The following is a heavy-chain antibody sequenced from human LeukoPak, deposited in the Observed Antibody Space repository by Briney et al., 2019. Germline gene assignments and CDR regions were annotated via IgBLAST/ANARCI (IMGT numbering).Heavy chain of an antibody. CDR1: GFTFSSYA. D-gene: IGHD4-17*01. CDR3: ARGHDYGNY. Sequence: GGSLRLSCAASGFTFSSYAMHWVRQAPGKGLEWVAVISYDGSNKYYADSVKGRFTISRDNSKNTLYLQMNGLRAEDTAVYYCARGHDYGNYWGQGTLVTVSS. V-gene: IGHV3-30-3*01. J-gene: IGHJ4*02. CDR2: ISYDGSNK.